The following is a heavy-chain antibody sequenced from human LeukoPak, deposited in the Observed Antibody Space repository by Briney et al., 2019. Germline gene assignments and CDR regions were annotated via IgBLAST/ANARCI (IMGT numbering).Heavy chain of an antibody. CDR1: GGSISSSSYY. CDR2: IYYSGST. V-gene: IGHV4-39*01. J-gene: IGHJ5*02. CDR3: ASGDIAIVWFDP. D-gene: IGHD2-15*01. Sequence: SETLSLTCTVSGGSISSSSYYWGWIRQPPGKGLEWIGSIYYSGSTYYNPSLKSRVTISVDTSKNQFSLKLSSVTAADTAVYYCASGDIAIVWFDPWGQGTLVTVSS.